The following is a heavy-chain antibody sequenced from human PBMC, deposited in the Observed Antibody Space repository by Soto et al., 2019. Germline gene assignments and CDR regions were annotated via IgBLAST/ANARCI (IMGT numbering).Heavy chain of an antibody. J-gene: IGHJ6*02. CDR2: ISYDGSNK. CDR1: GFTFSSYA. CDR3: ARDLGVFDYGDYEYYYYYYGMDV. Sequence: GGSLRLSCAASGFTFSSYAMHWVRQAPGKGLEWVAVISYDGSNKYYADSVKGRFTISRDNSKNTLYLQMNSLRAEDTAVYYCARDLGVFDYGDYEYYYYYYGMDVWGQGTTVTVSS. D-gene: IGHD4-17*01. V-gene: IGHV3-30-3*01.